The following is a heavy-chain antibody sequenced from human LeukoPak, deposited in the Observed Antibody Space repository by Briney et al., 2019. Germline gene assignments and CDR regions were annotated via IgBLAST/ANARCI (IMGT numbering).Heavy chain of an antibody. V-gene: IGHV3-30*02. CDR1: GFTFSSYG. Sequence: GGSLRLSCAASGFTFSSYGMHWVRQAPGKGLEWVAFIRYDGGNKYYADSVKGRFTISRDNAKNSLYLQMNSLRAEDTAVYYCARPYCTATSCFTGIDYWGQGTLVTVSS. CDR2: IRYDGGNK. J-gene: IGHJ4*02. D-gene: IGHD2-2*01. CDR3: ARPYCTATSCFTGIDY.